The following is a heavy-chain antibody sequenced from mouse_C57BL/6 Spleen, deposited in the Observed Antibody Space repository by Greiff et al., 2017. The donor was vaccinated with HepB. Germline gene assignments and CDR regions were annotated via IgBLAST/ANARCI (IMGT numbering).Heavy chain of an antibody. CDR1: GFSFNTYA. CDR3: VADDYYAIDY. CDR2: IRSKSNNYAT. Sequence: EVKLVESGGGLVQPKGSLKLSCAASGFSFNTYAMNWVRQAPGKGLEWVARIRSKSNNYATYYADSLKYRFTISIDDSESMLYLQMNNLKTEDTAMYYCVADDYYAIDYWGQGTSVTVSS. V-gene: IGHV10-1*01. J-gene: IGHJ4*01.